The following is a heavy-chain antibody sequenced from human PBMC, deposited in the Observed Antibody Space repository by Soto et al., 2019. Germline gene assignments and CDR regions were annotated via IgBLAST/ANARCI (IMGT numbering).Heavy chain of an antibody. CDR3: ARDYYPTYYYDSSGFLKPFGMDV. CDR2: ISSSSSYI. Sequence: GGSLRLSCAASGFTFSSYSMNWVRQAPGKGLEWVSSISSSSSYIYYADSVKGRFTISRDNAKNSLYLQMNSLRAEDTAVYYCARDYYPTYYYDSSGFLKPFGMDVWGKGPRSPSPQ. D-gene: IGHD3-22*01. V-gene: IGHV3-21*01. CDR1: GFTFSSYS. J-gene: IGHJ6*01.